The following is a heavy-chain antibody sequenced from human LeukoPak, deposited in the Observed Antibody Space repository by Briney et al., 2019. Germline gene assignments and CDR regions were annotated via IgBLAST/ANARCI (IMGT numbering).Heavy chain of an antibody. J-gene: IGHJ5*02. CDR2: INPNSGGT. CDR1: GYTFTSYY. CDR3: ARDSPYYGSSSYNWFDP. Sequence: ASVKVSCKASGYTFTSYYMHWVRQAPGQGLEWMGWINPNSGGTNYAQKFQGRVTMTRDTSISTAYMELSRLRSDDTAVYYCARDSPYYGSSSYNWFDPWGQGTLVTVSS. D-gene: IGHD3-10*01. V-gene: IGHV1-2*02.